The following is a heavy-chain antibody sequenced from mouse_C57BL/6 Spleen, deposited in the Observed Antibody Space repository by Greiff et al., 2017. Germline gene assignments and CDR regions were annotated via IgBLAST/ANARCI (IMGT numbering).Heavy chain of an antibody. D-gene: IGHD2-4*01. CDR1: GYTFTSYW. J-gene: IGHJ3*01. Sequence: QVQLQQPGAELVRPGSSVKLSCKASGYTFTSYWMHWVKQRPIQGLEWIGNIDPSDSETNYNQKFKDKVTLTVDNSSSTAYMQLSRLTSEDSAVYYCARGHCYDYDRRFAYWGQGTLVTVSA. CDR2: IDPSDSET. V-gene: IGHV1-52*01. CDR3: ARGHCYDYDRRFAY.